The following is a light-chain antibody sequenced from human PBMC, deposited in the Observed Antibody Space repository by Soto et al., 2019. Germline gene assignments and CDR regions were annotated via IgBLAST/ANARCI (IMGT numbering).Light chain of an antibody. J-gene: IGLJ2*01. CDR1: SSDVGGYNY. Sequence: QSALTQPPSASGSLGQSVTISCTGTSSDVGGYNYVSWHQQHPGKAPKVMIYEVTKRPPGVPDRFSGSKSGNTASLTVSGLQAEEEADYYCSSFAGGGNPVLLGGGTKLTVL. V-gene: IGLV2-8*01. CDR2: EVT. CDR3: SSFAGGGNPVL.